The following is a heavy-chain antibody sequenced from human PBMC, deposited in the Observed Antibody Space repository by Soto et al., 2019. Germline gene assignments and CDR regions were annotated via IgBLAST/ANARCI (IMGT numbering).Heavy chain of an antibody. CDR2: INHGGRT. D-gene: IGHD2-8*01. CDR1: GEPFTDHF. CDR3: ARGRVTNYYYYGADV. V-gene: IGHV4-34*02. J-gene: IGHJ6*02. Sequence: QVQLQQWGAGLLKPSETLSLTCAVSGEPFTDHFCTWIRQAPGKGLEWLGEINHGGRTYFNPSLKSRVTLSVDTSKNQFSLVLVSLTAADTGVYYCARGRVTNYYYYGADVWGQGTTVTVSS.